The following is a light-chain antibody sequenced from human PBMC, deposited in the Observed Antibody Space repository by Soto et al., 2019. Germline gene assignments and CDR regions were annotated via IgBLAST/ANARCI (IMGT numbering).Light chain of an antibody. J-gene: IGKJ2*01. CDR1: QSVSSN. V-gene: IGKV3-15*01. CDR2: DAS. CDR3: QQYNYWPPGYT. Sequence: EIVMTQSPATLSVSPGERATLSCRASQSVSSNLAWYQQKPGQAPRLLIYDASTRATGIPARFSGSGSGTEFTLTISSLQSEDFAIYYCQQYNYWPPGYTVGQGTKV.